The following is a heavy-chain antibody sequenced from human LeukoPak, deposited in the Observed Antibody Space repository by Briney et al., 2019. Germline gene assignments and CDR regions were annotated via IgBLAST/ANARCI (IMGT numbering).Heavy chain of an antibody. CDR2: INHSGST. CDR1: GGSFSGYY. V-gene: IGHV4-34*01. CDR3: ASSSGWYEGLRF. D-gene: IGHD6-19*01. Sequence: PSETLSLTCAVYGGSFSGYYWSWIRQPPGKGLEWIGEINHSGSTNYNPSLKSRVTISVDTSKNQFSLKLSSVTAADTAVYYCASSSGWYEGLRFWGQGTLVTVSS. J-gene: IGHJ4*02.